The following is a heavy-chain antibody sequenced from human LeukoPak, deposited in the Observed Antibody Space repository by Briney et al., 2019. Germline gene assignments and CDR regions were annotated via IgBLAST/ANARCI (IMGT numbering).Heavy chain of an antibody. Sequence: GGSLRLSCAAPGFTFDDYAMHWVRQAPGKGLEWVSLISGDGGSTYYADSVKGRFTISRDNSKNSLYLQMNSLRTEDTALYYCAKDMWRFGELDYDYWGQGTLVTVSS. D-gene: IGHD3-10*01. J-gene: IGHJ4*02. CDR2: ISGDGGST. CDR3: AKDMWRFGELDYDY. V-gene: IGHV3-43*02. CDR1: GFTFDDYA.